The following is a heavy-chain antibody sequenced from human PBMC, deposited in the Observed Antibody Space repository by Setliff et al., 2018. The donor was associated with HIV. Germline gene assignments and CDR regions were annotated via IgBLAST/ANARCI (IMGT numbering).Heavy chain of an antibody. D-gene: IGHD2-15*01. J-gene: IGHJ5*02. CDR3: ARDRICSGGSCYVGWFDP. CDR2: IYYNGIT. CDR1: GGSISSHY. Sequence: SETLSLTCTVSGGSISSHYWSWIRQPPGKGLEWIGSIYYNGITNYNPSLKSRVTVSVDTSKNQFSLKLSSVTAADAAVYYCARDRICSGGSCYVGWFDPWGQGTLVTVSS. V-gene: IGHV4-59*11.